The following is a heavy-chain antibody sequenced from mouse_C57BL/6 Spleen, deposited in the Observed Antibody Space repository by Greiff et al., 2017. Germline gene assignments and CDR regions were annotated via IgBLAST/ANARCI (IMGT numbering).Heavy chain of an antibody. Sequence: EVQRVESGPGLVKPSQSLSLTCSVTGFSITSGYYWNWIRQFPGNKLEWMGYISYDGSNNYNPSLKNRISITRDTSKNQFFLQLNSVTTEDTATYYCAKGLTTGYFDVWGTGTTVTVSS. V-gene: IGHV3-6*01. J-gene: IGHJ1*03. CDR3: AKGLTTGYFDV. CDR1: GFSITSGYY. D-gene: IGHD3-3*01. CDR2: ISYDGSN.